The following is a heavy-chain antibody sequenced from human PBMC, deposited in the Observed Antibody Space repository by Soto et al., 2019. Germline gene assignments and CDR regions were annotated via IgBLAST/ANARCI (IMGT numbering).Heavy chain of an antibody. J-gene: IGHJ4*02. CDR3: ARAVSIAARQGFDY. CDR2: IYYSGST. D-gene: IGHD6-6*01. V-gene: IGHV4-59*01. Sequence: SETLSLTCTVSGGSISSYYWSWIRQPPGKGLEWVGYIYYSGSTNYNPSLKSRVTISVDTSKNQFSLKLSSVTAADTAVYYCARAVSIAARQGFDYWGQGTLVTVSS. CDR1: GGSISSYY.